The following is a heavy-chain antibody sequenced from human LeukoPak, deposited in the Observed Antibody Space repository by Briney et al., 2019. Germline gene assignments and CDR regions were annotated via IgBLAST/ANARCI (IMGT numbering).Heavy chain of an antibody. CDR3: ARRGRQGDWFDP. D-gene: IGHD1-26*01. CDR2: ISSSGSTI. J-gene: IGHJ5*02. Sequence: GGSLRLSCAASGFTFSDYYMSWISQAPGKGLEWVSYISSSGSTIYYADSVKGRFPISRDNAKNSLYLQMNSLRAEDTAVYYCARRGRQGDWFDPWGQGTLVTVSS. V-gene: IGHV3-11*01. CDR1: GFTFSDYY.